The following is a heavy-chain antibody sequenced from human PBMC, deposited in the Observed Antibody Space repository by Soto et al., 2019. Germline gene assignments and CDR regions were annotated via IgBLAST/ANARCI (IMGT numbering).Heavy chain of an antibody. CDR1: GYRFTSYG. J-gene: IGHJ6*02. CDR2: ISAYNGNT. Sequence: GDSVKGSCKASGYRFTSYGISWVRRAPGQGLEWMGWISAYNGNTNYAQKLQGRVTMTTDTSTSTAYMELRSLRSDDTAVYYCARDGVGTATGYYYGMEGWGQGTMVTVSS. D-gene: IGHD5-18*01. CDR3: ARDGVGTATGYYYGMEG. V-gene: IGHV1-18*01.